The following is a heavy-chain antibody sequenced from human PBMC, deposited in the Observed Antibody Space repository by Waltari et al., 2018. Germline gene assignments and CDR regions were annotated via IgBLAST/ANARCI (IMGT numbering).Heavy chain of an antibody. Sequence: EVQLVQSGAEVKKPGATVKISCKASGNTFIDYFMHWGQQAPGKGLEWVGRIDPEDGETVYAEKFQGRVTITADTSTDTSYLELSSLRSDDTAVYYCAPLPGGSGQTFDYWGQGTLLTVSS. CDR3: APLPGGSGQTFDY. CDR1: GNTFIDYF. CDR2: IDPEDGET. D-gene: IGHD3-10*01. J-gene: IGHJ4*02. V-gene: IGHV1-69-2*01.